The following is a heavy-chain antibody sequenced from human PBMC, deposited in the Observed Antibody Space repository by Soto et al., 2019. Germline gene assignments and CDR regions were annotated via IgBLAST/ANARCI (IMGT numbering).Heavy chain of an antibody. CDR2: IDPSGGST. CDR3: ARVPYDTTGYYAF. D-gene: IGHD3-22*01. Sequence: GASVKVSCKTSGFTFTTYYIHWVRQASGQGLEWMGMIDPSGGSTTYAQKFQGRITMTSDMSTSTVYMELSSLRSEDTAVYYCARVPYDTTGYYAFWGQGTLVTVSS. CDR1: GFTFTTYY. V-gene: IGHV1-46*01. J-gene: IGHJ4*02.